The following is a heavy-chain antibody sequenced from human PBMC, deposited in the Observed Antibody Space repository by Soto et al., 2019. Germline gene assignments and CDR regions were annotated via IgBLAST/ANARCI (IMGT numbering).Heavy chain of an antibody. D-gene: IGHD3-3*01. CDR1: GFTFSSYA. V-gene: IGHV3-23*01. CDR3: AKDLDDFWSGYYVSY. Sequence: GSLRLSCAASGFTFSSYAMSWVRQAPGKGLEWVSAISGSGGSTYYADSVKGRFTISRDNSKNTLYLQMNSLRAEDTAVYYCAKDLDDFWSGYYVSYWGQGTLVTVSS. J-gene: IGHJ4*02. CDR2: ISGSGGST.